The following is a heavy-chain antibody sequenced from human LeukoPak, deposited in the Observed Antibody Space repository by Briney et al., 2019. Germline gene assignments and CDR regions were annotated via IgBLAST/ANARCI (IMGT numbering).Heavy chain of an antibody. Sequence: PGGSLRLSCAASGFTFSSYEMNWVRQAPGKGLEWVSYISSSGSTIYYADSVKGRFTISRDNAKNSLYLQMNSLGAEDTAVYYCARDSSRMIVTMTTSNDAFDIWGQGTMVTVSS. J-gene: IGHJ3*02. CDR2: ISSSGSTI. D-gene: IGHD4-17*01. CDR1: GFTFSSYE. V-gene: IGHV3-48*03. CDR3: ARDSSRMIVTMTTSNDAFDI.